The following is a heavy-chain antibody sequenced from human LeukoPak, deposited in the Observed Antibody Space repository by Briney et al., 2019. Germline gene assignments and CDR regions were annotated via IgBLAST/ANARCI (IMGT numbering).Heavy chain of an antibody. CDR1: GGTFSSYA. CDR2: ISPYNGNT. CDR3: ARDLGWELPIPDAFNI. D-gene: IGHD1-26*01. V-gene: IGHV1-18*01. J-gene: IGHJ3*02. Sequence: ASVKVSFKASGGTFSSYAISWVRQAPGQGLEWMGWISPYNGNTNYAQNLQGRVTMTTDTSTSTAYMELRSLRSADTAVYYCARDLGWELPIPDAFNIWGQGTMVIVSS.